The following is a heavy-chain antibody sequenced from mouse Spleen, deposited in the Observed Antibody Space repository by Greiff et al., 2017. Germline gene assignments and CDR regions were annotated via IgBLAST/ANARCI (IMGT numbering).Heavy chain of an antibody. CDR2: ISSGGGNT. Sequence: EVKVVESGGGLVKLGGSLKLSCAASGFTFSSYAMSWVRQTPEKRLEWVATISSGGGNTYYPDSVKGRFTISRDNAKNTLYLQMSSLKSEDTAMYYCARPITTVVAWYFDVWGAGTTVTVSS. J-gene: IGHJ1*01. CDR3: ARPITTVVAWYFDV. D-gene: IGHD1-1*01. V-gene: IGHV5-9*04. CDR1: GFTFSSYA.